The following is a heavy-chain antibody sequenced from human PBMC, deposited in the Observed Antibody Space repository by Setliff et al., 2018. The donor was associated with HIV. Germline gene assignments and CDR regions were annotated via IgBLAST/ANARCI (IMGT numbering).Heavy chain of an antibody. Sequence: ASVKVSCKSSGYSFGDYYIHWVRQAPGQGLEWMGVINPAGGNSHYAQKFQGGVTVTRDASTSTVYMDLSSLRSDDTAVYFCARVYCSIASCYDEYYFDYWGQGTLVTVS. D-gene: IGHD2-2*01. V-gene: IGHV1-46*01. CDR2: INPAGGNS. CDR3: ARVYCSIASCYDEYYFDY. CDR1: GYSFGDYY. J-gene: IGHJ4*02.